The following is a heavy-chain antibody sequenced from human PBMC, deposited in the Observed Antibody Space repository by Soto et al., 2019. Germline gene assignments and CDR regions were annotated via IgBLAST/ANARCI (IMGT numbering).Heavy chain of an antibody. CDR1: GGSFSGYY. CDR3: ARGRLGYNESDY. Sequence: PSETLSLTCAVYGGSFSGYYWSWIRQPPGKGLEWIGEINHSGSTNYNPSLKSRVTISVDTSKNQFSLKLSSVTAADTAAYYCARGRLGYNESDYWGKGTLGTVS. D-gene: IGHD5-12*01. CDR2: INHSGST. V-gene: IGHV4-34*01. J-gene: IGHJ4*02.